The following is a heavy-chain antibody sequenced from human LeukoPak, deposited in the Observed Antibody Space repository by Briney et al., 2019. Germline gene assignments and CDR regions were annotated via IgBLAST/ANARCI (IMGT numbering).Heavy chain of an antibody. CDR3: AKAPLGRCTGAICYSFDY. CDR2: ISSSGSTI. V-gene: IGHV3-48*03. D-gene: IGHD2-8*02. J-gene: IGHJ4*02. Sequence: PGGSLRLSCAASGSTFSSYEMNWVRQAPGKGLEWVSYISSSGSTIYYADSVKGRFTISRDNAKNSLYLQMNSLRAEDTAVYYCAKAPLGRCTGAICYSFDYWGQGTLVTVSS. CDR1: GSTFSSYE.